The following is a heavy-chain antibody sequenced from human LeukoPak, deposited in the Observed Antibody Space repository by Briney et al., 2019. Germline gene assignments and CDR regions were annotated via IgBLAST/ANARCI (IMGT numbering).Heavy chain of an antibody. CDR1: GVSIQSYW. J-gene: IGHJ4*02. CDR2: IYTTGRT. V-gene: IGHV4-4*07. D-gene: IGHD5-18*01. Sequence: SETLSFTCDVSGVSIQSYWWSWVRKPAGKGLEWIGRIYTTGRTNYSPSFQSRVTMSIDVSSNQFSLTLRSVTAADTAVYYCARSGYTISAYHSDFWGQGAPVTVSS. CDR3: ARSGYTISAYHSDF.